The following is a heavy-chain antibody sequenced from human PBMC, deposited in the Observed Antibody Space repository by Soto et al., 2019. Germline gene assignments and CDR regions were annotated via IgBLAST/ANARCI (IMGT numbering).Heavy chain of an antibody. D-gene: IGHD2-21*02. CDR3: ARKIFGDYYFDY. J-gene: IGHJ4*02. CDR2: IGTAGDT. Sequence: GGSLRLSCAASGFTFSSYDMHWVRQATGKGLEWVSAIGTAGDTYYPGSVKGRFTISRENAKNSLYLQMNSLRAGDTAVYYCARKIFGDYYFDYWGQGTLVTVSS. V-gene: IGHV3-13*01. CDR1: GFTFSSYD.